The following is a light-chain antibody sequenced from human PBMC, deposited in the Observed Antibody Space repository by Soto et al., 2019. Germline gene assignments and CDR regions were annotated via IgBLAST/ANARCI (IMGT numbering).Light chain of an antibody. CDR2: NVY. CDR3: NSYTSASTYV. J-gene: IGLJ1*01. V-gene: IGLV2-14*03. Sequence: QSALTQPASVSGSPGQSITIFCTGTSSDIGIYNFVSWYQQHPGKAPKLMIYNVYSRPSGVSSRFSGSKSGNTASLTISWLQAEDEADYYCNSYTSASTYVFGTGTKLTV. CDR1: SSDIGIYNF.